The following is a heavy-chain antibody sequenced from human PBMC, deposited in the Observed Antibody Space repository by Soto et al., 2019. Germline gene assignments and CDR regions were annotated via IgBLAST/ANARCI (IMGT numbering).Heavy chain of an antibody. CDR1: GFTFSSYG. D-gene: IGHD6-13*01. CDR2: ISYDGSNK. CDR3: AKDQGAAAGILWELHLHFDY. V-gene: IGHV3-30*18. J-gene: IGHJ4*02. Sequence: GGSLRLSCAASGFTFSSYGMHWVRQAPGKGLEWVAVISYDGSNKYYADSVKGRFTISRDNSKNTLYLQMNSLRAEDTAVYYCAKDQGAAAGILWELHLHFDYWGQGTLVTVSS.